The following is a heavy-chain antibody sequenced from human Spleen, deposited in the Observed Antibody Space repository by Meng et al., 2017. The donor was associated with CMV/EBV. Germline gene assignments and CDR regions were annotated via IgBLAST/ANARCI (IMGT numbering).Heavy chain of an antibody. V-gene: IGHV1-69*10. CDR3: AREGPDRAVEN. CDR2: IIPILGIA. Sequence: SVKVSCKASGGTFSSYAISWVRQAPGQGLEWMGGIIPILGIANYAQKFQGRVTITADKSTSTAYMELSSLRSEDTAVYYCAREGPDRAVENWGQGTLVTVSS. D-gene: IGHD6-19*01. J-gene: IGHJ4*02. CDR1: GGTFSSYA.